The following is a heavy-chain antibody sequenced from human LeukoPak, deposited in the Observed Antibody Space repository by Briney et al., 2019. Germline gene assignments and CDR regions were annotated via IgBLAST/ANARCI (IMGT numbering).Heavy chain of an antibody. V-gene: IGHV4-30-4*08. CDR2: IYYSGST. J-gene: IGHJ4*02. D-gene: IGHD3-3*01. CDR1: GGSISSGDYY. CDR3: ATSRLYDFWSGYYRHYQGVDY. Sequence: PSQTLSLTCTVSGGSISSGDYYWSWIRQPPGKGLEWIGYIYYSGSTYYNPSLKSRVTISVDTSKNQFSLKLSSVTAADTAEYYCATSRLYDFWSGYYRHYQGVDYWGQGTLVTVSS.